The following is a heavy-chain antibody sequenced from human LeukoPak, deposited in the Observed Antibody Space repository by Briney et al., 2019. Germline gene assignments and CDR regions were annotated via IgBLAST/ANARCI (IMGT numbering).Heavy chain of an antibody. D-gene: IGHD6-19*01. Sequence: PGGSLRLSCAASGFTVSSNYMSWVRQAPGKGLEWVSAITGSGAFTDYADSVKGRFTISRDNPKNTLYLQMNSLRAEDTAVYYCAKRSAESSGYFDYWGQRTLVTVSS. CDR2: ITGSGAFT. J-gene: IGHJ4*02. CDR3: AKRSAESSGYFDY. V-gene: IGHV3-23*01. CDR1: GFTVSSNY.